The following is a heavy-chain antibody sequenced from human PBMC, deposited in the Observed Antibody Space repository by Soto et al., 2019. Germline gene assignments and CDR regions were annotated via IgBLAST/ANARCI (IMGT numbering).Heavy chain of an antibody. Sequence: LRLSCAASGFTFSSYGMHWVRQAPGKGLEWVAVIWYDGSNKYYADSVKGRFTISRDNSKNTLYLQMNSLRAEDTAVYYCARVLRDGYNEDYWGQGTLVTVSS. D-gene: IGHD5-12*01. V-gene: IGHV3-33*01. CDR2: IWYDGSNK. J-gene: IGHJ4*02. CDR3: ARVLRDGYNEDY. CDR1: GFTFSSYG.